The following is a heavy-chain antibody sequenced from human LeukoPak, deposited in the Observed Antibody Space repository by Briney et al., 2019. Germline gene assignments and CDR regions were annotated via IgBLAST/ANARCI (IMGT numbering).Heavy chain of an antibody. CDR1: GFTFSSYG. Sequence: GGSLRLSCAASGFTFSSYGMHWVRQAPGKGLEWVAVIWYDGSNKYYADSVKGRFTISRDNSKNTLYLQMNGLRAEDTAVYYCAKGGPGTTRRHWFDPWGQGTLVTVSS. J-gene: IGHJ5*02. CDR3: AKGGPGTTRRHWFDP. CDR2: IWYDGSNK. V-gene: IGHV3-33*06. D-gene: IGHD1-7*01.